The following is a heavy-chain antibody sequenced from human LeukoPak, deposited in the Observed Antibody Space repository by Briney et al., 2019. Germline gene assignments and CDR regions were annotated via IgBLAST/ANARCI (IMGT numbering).Heavy chain of an antibody. CDR1: GGTFSSYA. D-gene: IGHD3-3*01. J-gene: IGHJ6*03. V-gene: IGHV1-8*03. Sequence: ASVKVSCKASGGTFSSYAISWVRQAPGQGLEWMGWMNPNSGNTGYAQKFQGRVTITRNTSISTAYMELSSLRSEDTAVYYCAREAYYDFWSGYTGYYYYMDVWGKETTVTVSS. CDR3: AREAYYDFWSGYTGYYYYMDV. CDR2: MNPNSGNT.